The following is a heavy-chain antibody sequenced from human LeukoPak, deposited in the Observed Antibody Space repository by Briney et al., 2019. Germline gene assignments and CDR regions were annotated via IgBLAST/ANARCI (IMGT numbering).Heavy chain of an antibody. CDR3: ARAHDGSGSSRY. CDR1: GFTFSSYA. CDR2: IKQDGSEK. Sequence: PGGSLRLSCAASGFTFSSYAMSWVRQAPGKGLEWVANIKQDGSEKYYVDSVKGRFTISRDNAKNSLYQQMNSLRAEDTAVYYCARAHDGSGSSRYWGQGTLVTVSS. J-gene: IGHJ4*02. D-gene: IGHD3-10*01. V-gene: IGHV3-7*01.